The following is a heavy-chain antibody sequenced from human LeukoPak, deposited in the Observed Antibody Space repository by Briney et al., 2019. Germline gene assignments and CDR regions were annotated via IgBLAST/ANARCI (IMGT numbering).Heavy chain of an antibody. D-gene: IGHD4-17*01. CDR1: GFTLRSYG. V-gene: IGHV3-30*03. CDR2: ISYDGTNK. Sequence: GRSLRLSCAASGFTLRSYGMHWVRQAPGKGLEWVAAISYDGTNKYYADSVKGRFTISRDNSKNTLDLQMNSLRAEDTAVYYCASDYGDYGGTYGFDYWGQGTLVTVSS. J-gene: IGHJ4*02. CDR3: ASDYGDYGGTYGFDY.